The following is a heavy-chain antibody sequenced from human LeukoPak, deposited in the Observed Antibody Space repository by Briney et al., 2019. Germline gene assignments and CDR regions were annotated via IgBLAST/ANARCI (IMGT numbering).Heavy chain of an antibody. CDR1: GGTFSSYA. CDR3: VVGGVVSGYNWFDP. J-gene: IGHJ5*02. CDR2: IIPILGIA. Sequence: ASVKVSCKASGGTFSSYAISWVRQAPGQGLEWMGRIIPILGIANYAQKFQGRVTITADKSTSTAYMELSSLRSEDTAVYYCVVGGVVSGYNWFDPWGQGTLVTVSS. V-gene: IGHV1-69*04. D-gene: IGHD3-22*01.